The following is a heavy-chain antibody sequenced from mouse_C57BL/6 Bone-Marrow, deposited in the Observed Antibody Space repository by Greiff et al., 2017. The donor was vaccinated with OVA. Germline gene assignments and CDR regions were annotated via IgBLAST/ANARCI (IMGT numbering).Heavy chain of an antibody. V-gene: IGHV1-85*01. CDR1: GYTFTSYD. D-gene: IGHD2-5*01. CDR2: IYHRDGST. CDR3: ARCSNYDYAMDY. Sequence: VKLQESGPELVKPGASVKLSCKASGYTFTSYDINWVKQRPGQGLEWIGWIYHRDGSTKYNEKFKGKATLTVDTPSSTAYMELHSLTSEDSAVYFCARCSNYDYAMDYWGQGTSVTVSS. J-gene: IGHJ4*01.